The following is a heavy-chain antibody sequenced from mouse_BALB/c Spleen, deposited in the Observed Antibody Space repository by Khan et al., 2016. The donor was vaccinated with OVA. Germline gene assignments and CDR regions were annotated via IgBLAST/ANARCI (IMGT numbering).Heavy chain of an antibody. CDR2: FNPINRGT. J-gene: IGHJ3*01. D-gene: IGHD3-2*01. CDR3: KSRGTARASLGFAY. CDR1: GYTFTSYY. V-gene: IGHV1S81*02. Sequence: QVQLQESGAELVKPGASVSLSCKASGYTFTSYYMNWMQQMPGQGLEWMGAFNPINRGTNFTEKFKNKATLTVDKSSSTAYMQLSSLTSETTAVYYCKSRGTARASLGFAYWGQGTLVTVSA.